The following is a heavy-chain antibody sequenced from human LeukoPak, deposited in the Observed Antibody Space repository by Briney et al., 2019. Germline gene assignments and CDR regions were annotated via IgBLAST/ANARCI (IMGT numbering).Heavy chain of an antibody. Sequence: SETLPLTCTVSGGSISSYYWSWIRQPPGKGLEWIGYIYYSGSTNYNPSLKSRVTISVDTSKNQFSLKLSSVTAADTAVYYCARRGNWFDPWGQGTLVTVSS. CDR1: GGSISSYY. D-gene: IGHD1-14*01. J-gene: IGHJ5*02. CDR3: ARRGNWFDP. CDR2: IYYSGST. V-gene: IGHV4-59*01.